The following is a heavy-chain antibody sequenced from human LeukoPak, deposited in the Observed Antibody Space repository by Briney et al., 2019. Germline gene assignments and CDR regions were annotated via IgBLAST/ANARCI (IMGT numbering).Heavy chain of an antibody. CDR3: ARASFNVVFGNWFDP. V-gene: IGHV4-38-2*01. D-gene: IGHD2-8*01. CDR1: GYSISSGYY. J-gene: IGHJ5*02. Sequence: PSETLSLTCAVSGYSISSGYYWGWIRQAPGKGLEWIGNVYYSGSTFYNPSLKSRVTISVDTSKNQFSLKLRSVTAADTAIYYCARASFNVVFGNWFDPWGQGTLVTVSS. CDR2: VYYSGST.